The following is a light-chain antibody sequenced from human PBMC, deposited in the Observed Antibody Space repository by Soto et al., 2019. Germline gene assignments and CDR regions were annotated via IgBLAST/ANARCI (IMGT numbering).Light chain of an antibody. Sequence: ESVLTQSPGTLSLSPGERATLSCRASQSVSSNYLAWYQQKPGQAPRLLIYGASTRATGIPDRFSGRGSGTDFTLTISRLEPEDSAVYYCQQYDSSPTLTFGQGTKVEIK. CDR3: QQYDSSPTLT. J-gene: IGKJ1*01. V-gene: IGKV3-20*01. CDR2: GAS. CDR1: QSVSSNY.